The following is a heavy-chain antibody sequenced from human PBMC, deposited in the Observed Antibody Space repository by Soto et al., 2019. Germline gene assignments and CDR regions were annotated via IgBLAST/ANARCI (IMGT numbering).Heavy chain of an antibody. CDR1: GGSFSGYY. V-gene: IGHV4-34*01. D-gene: IGHD4-17*01. J-gene: IGHJ4*02. CDR2: INHSGST. CDR3: VRTLKSFYAYFDY. Sequence: SETLSLTCAVYGGSFSGYYWSWIRQPPGKGLEWIGEINHSGSTNYNPSLKSRVTISVDTSKNQFSLKLSSVTAADTAVYYCVRTLKSFYAYFDYWGQGTLVTVSS.